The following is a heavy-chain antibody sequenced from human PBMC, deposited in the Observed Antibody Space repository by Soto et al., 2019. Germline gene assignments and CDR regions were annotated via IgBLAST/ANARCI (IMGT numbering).Heavy chain of an antibody. CDR2: MNPNSGET. CDR3: ARVAVAARPRWYNWFDP. Sequence: QEQLVQSGAEVKKPGASVKVSCKTSGYTFTDYDINWVRQATGQGLEWIGWMNPNSGETGYAQKFQGRVTMTRSASLCTGYLELSSLRSEDTAVYYCARVAVAARPRWYNWFDPWGQGTLVTVSS. J-gene: IGHJ5*02. D-gene: IGHD2-15*01. CDR1: GYTFTDYD. V-gene: IGHV1-8*01.